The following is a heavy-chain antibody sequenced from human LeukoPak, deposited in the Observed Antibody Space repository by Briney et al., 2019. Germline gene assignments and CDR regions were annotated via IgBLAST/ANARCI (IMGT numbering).Heavy chain of an antibody. CDR1: GGSISSYY. CDR3: ARGGRYCSGGSCYSVWFDP. J-gene: IGHJ5*02. Sequence: PSETLSLTCTVSGGSISSYYWSWIRQPPGKGLEWIGYIYYSGSTNYNPSLKSRVTISVDTSKNQFSLKLSSVTAADTAVYYCARGGRYCSGGSCYSVWFDPWGQGTLVTVSS. V-gene: IGHV4-59*01. CDR2: IYYSGST. D-gene: IGHD2-15*01.